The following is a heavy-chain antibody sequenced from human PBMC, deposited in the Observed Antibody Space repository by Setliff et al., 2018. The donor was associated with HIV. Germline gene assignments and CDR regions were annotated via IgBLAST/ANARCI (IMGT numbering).Heavy chain of an antibody. CDR2: IYYSGST. CDR1: GGSISSGGYY. Sequence: SETVSLTCTVSGGSISSGGYYWSWIRQHPGKGLEWIGYIYYSGSTYYNPSLKSRVTISVDTSRNQFSRNLSSVTAADTAVYYCARFPLLHKNAFDIWGQGTMVTVSS. J-gene: IGHJ3*02. CDR3: ARFPLLHKNAFDI. D-gene: IGHD2-15*01. V-gene: IGHV4-31*03.